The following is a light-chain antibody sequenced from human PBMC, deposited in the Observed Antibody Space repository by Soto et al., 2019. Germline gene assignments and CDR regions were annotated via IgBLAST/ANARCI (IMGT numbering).Light chain of an antibody. CDR2: EDN. CDR3: QSYDATTQV. V-gene: IGLV6-57*01. J-gene: IGLJ3*02. CDR1: SGSIASNY. Sequence: NFMLTQPHSVSESPGKTVIISCTRSSGSIASNYVQWYQQRPGSSPTTVIYEDNQRPSGVPDRFSGSIDSSSNSASLTISVLETEDEADYSCQSYDATTQVFGGGTKLTVL.